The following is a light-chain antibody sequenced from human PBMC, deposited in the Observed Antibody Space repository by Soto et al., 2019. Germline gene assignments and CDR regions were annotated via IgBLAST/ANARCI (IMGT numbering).Light chain of an antibody. CDR2: AAS. CDR3: QQYYSFPLT. CDR1: QGISSY. Sequence: VICMTRSPSLLSASTVDIVAIVVLMSQGISSYLAWYHQKPGKAPELLIYAASTLQSGVPSRFSGSGSGTDFTLTISCLQSEDFATYYCQQYYSFPLTFGGGTKVDIK. J-gene: IGKJ4*01. V-gene: IGKV1D-8*01.